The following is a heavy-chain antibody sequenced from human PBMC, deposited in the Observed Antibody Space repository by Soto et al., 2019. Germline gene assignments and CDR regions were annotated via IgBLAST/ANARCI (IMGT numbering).Heavy chain of an antibody. CDR1: GFTFSDST. V-gene: IGHV3-73*01. CDR3: ARGRTRSGGYWYFDL. D-gene: IGHD1-26*01. CDR2: IGNRPNNHAT. J-gene: IGHJ2*01. Sequence: PGGSLRLSCAASGFTFSDSTMHWVRQASGGGLEWVGRIGNRPNNHATAYATSLKGRFTISSDVSNNVLYLQMNSLKADDTAVYFCARGRTRSGGYWYFDLWGRGTLVTVSS.